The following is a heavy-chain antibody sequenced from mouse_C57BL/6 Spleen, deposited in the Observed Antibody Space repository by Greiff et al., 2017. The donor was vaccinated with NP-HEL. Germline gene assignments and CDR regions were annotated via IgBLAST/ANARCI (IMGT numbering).Heavy chain of an antibody. CDR2: ISSGSSTI. V-gene: IGHV5-17*01. J-gene: IGHJ2*01. CDR3: ARPGGSDYFDY. Sequence: EVQLVESGGGLVKPGGSLKLSCAASGFTFSDYGMHWVRQAPEKGLEWVAYISSGSSTIYYADTVKGRFTISRDNAKNTLFLQMTSLRSEDTAMYYCARPGGSDYFDYWGQGTTLTVSS. CDR1: GFTFSDYG.